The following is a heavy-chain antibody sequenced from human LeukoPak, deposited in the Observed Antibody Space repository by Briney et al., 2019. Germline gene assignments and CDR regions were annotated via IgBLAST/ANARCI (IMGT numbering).Heavy chain of an antibody. CDR2: INSDGSEG. CDR3: ARVQGHPPNGLDI. Sequence: HAGGSLRLSCAVSGFTFSGFWMSWSRQAPGKGLEWVASINSDGSEGYYADAVKGRFTISRDNAKNTAYLQMNSLRAEDTAVYYCARVQGHPPNGLDIWGQGTMVTVSS. D-gene: IGHD2-8*01. CDR1: GFTFSGFW. V-gene: IGHV3-7*01. J-gene: IGHJ3*02.